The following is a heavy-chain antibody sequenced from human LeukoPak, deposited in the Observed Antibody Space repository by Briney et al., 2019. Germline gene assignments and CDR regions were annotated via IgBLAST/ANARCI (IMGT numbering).Heavy chain of an antibody. CDR1: GGTFSSYA. CDR2: IIPIFGTA. D-gene: IGHD1-26*01. J-gene: IGHJ4*02. Sequence: SVTVSCKASGGTFSSYAISWVRQAPGQGLEWMGGIIPIFGTANYAQKFQGRVTITADESTSTAYMELSSLRSEDTAVYYCARGGGSYVEPFDYWGQGTLVTVSS. V-gene: IGHV1-69*13. CDR3: ARGGGSYVEPFDY.